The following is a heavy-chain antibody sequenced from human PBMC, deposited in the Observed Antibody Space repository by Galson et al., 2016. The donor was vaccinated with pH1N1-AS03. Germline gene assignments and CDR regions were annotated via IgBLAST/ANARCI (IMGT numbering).Heavy chain of an antibody. CDR3: TTAHGSGPGEFDY. D-gene: IGHD3-10*01. CDR2: IKSEGDGGRES. CDR1: GFIFRNVW. Sequence: SLRLSCAASGFIFRNVWMSWVRQAPGKRLEWVGHIKSEGDGGRESDHAAPVKGSFTNSSDDSENTHYLKMNSRESDDTDVYYCTTAHGSGPGEFDYWRHGTLVTVSS. V-gene: IGHV3-15*01. J-gene: IGHJ4*01.